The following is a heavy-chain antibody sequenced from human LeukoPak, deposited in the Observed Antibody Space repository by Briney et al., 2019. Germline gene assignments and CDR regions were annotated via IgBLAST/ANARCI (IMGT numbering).Heavy chain of an antibody. V-gene: IGHV1-2*02. CDR2: INPNSGGT. CDR1: GYTFTSYA. J-gene: IGHJ4*02. CDR3: ARLGRGGSGSPTDIDY. D-gene: IGHD3-10*01. Sequence: ASVKVSCKASGYTFTSYAMNWVRQAPGQGLEWMGWINPNSGGTNYAQKFQGRVTMTRDTSISTAYMELSWPRSDDTAVYYCARLGRGGSGSPTDIDYWGQGTLVTVSS.